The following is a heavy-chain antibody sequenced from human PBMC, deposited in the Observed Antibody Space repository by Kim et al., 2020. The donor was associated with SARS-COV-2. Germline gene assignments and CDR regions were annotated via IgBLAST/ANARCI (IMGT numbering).Heavy chain of an antibody. V-gene: IGHV3-7*03. Sequence: GGSLRLSCEASGFPFSSYWMSWVRQVPGKGLEWVATINEDERETYSVDSVKARFTTSRDNSKNSLYLQMNSLRAEDTAVYYCARALYGGRFD. D-gene: IGHD2-8*01. J-gene: IGHJ4*01. CDR3: ARALYGGRFD. CDR1: GFPFSSYW. CDR2: INEDERET.